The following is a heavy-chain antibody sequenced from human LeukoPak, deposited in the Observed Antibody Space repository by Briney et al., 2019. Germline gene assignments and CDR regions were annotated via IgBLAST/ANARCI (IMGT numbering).Heavy chain of an antibody. J-gene: IGHJ3*02. CDR3: ARDERYYDGRYYPYAFDI. CDR1: GFTFEDYG. CDR2: ISRNGGTT. V-gene: IGHV3-20*04. Sequence: GGSLRLSCAASGFTFEDYGMSWVRQAPGKGLEWVAGISRNGGTTGHADSVKGRFTISRDNAEKSLLLQMKTLRAEDTALYYCARDERYYDGRYYPYAFDIWGQGTMVTVSS. D-gene: IGHD3-22*01.